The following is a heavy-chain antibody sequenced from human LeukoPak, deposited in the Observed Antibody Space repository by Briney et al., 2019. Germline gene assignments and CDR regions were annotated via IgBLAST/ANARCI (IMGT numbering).Heavy chain of an antibody. CDR2: ISGSGGST. Sequence: GGSLRLSCAASGFAFTSCAMSWVRQAPGKALEWVSAISGSGGSTYYADSVKGRFTISRDNSKNTLYLQMNSLRADDTAVYYCAKDPYSGSYYDYWGQGTLVTVSS. CDR3: AKDPYSGSYYDY. CDR1: GFAFTSCA. V-gene: IGHV3-23*01. J-gene: IGHJ4*02. D-gene: IGHD1-26*01.